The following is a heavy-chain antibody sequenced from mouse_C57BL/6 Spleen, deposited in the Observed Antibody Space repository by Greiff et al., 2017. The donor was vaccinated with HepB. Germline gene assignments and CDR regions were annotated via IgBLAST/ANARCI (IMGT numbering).Heavy chain of an antibody. CDR2: IHPNSGST. V-gene: IGHV1-64*01. J-gene: IGHJ4*01. Sequence: VQLQQSGAELVKPGASVKLSCKASGYTFTSYWMHWVKQRPGQGLEWIGMIHPNSGSTNYNEKFKSKATLTVDKSSSTAYMQLSSLTSEDSAVYYCARDPLYYDYGDYAMDYWGQGTSVTVSS. D-gene: IGHD2-4*01. CDR3: ARDPLYYDYGDYAMDY. CDR1: GYTFTSYW.